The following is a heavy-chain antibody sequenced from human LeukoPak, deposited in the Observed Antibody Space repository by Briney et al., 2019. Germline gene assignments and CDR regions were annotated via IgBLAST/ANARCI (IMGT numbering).Heavy chain of an antibody. J-gene: IGHJ4*02. V-gene: IGHV1-69*04. CDR2: IMPFLDVA. Sequence: ASVKVSCKASGDTFNDYTFSWVRQAPGQGLEWMGRIMPFLDVANYAQKFQGRVTITADKSTSTTYMELSSLRSEDTDVYYCARDHCSGGSCHGGHWGQGTLVTVSS. D-gene: IGHD2-15*01. CDR3: ARDHCSGGSCHGGH. CDR1: GDTFNDYT.